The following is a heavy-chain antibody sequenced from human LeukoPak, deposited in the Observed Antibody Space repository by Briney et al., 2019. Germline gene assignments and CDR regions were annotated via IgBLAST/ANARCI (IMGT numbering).Heavy chain of an antibody. J-gene: IGHJ4*02. CDR1: GFTFSSYG. V-gene: IGHV3-30*03. D-gene: IGHD3-16*01. CDR2: ISYDGSNK. CDR3: ARDKLGRSRSKGGYFDY. Sequence: GGSLRLSCAASGFTFSSYGMHWVRQAPGKGLEWVAVISYDGSNKYYADSVKGRFTISRDNSKNTLYLQMNSLRAEDTAVYYCARDKLGRSRSKGGYFDYWGQGTLVTVSS.